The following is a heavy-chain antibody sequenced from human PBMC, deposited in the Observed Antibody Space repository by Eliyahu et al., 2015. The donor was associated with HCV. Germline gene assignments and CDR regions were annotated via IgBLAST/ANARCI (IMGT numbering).Heavy chain of an antibody. CDR1: GFXFXSYA. Sequence: VVQPGRSLRLSCAASGFXFXSYAMHWVRQAPGKGLEWVAVISYDGSNKYYADSVKGRFTISRDNSKNTLYLQMNSLRAEDTAVYYCARDVDGSGRTGRDYWGQGTLVTVSS. V-gene: IGHV3-30*01. CDR3: ARDVDGSGRTGRDY. CDR2: ISYDGSNK. J-gene: IGHJ4*02. D-gene: IGHD3-10*01.